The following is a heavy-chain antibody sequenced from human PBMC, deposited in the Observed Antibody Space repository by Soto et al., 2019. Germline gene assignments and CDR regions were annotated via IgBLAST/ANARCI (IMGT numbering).Heavy chain of an antibody. CDR1: GGTFSSYA. D-gene: IGHD2-2*02. Sequence: ASVKVSCKASGGTFSSYALSWLRQAPGQGLEWMGGIIPIFGTANYAQKFQGRVTITADESTSTAYMELSSLRSEDTAVYYCARVSVDCSSNSCYKTPYYYYAMDVWGQGTTVTVSS. CDR2: IIPIFGTA. J-gene: IGHJ6*02. CDR3: ARVSVDCSSNSCYKTPYYYYAMDV. V-gene: IGHV1-69*13.